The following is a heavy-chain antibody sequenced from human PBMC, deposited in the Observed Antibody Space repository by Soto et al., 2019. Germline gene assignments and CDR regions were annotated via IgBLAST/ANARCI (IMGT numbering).Heavy chain of an antibody. J-gene: IGHJ6*02. CDR2: ISAYNGNT. V-gene: IGHV1-18*01. CDR3: ARGTSDSSGYNYYYYGMDV. CDR1: GYTFTSYG. Sequence: ASVKVSCKASGYTFTSYGISWVRQAPGQGLEWMGWISAYNGNTNYAQKLQGRVTMTTDTSTSTAYMELRSLRSDDTAVYYCARGTSDSSGYNYYYYGMDVWGQGTTVTVSS. D-gene: IGHD3-22*01.